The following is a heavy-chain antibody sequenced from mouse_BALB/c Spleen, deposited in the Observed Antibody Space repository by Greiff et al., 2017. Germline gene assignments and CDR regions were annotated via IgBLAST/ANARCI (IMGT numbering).Heavy chain of an antibody. CDR1: GYTFTSYY. Sequence: QVQLQQSGPELVKPGASVRISCKASGYTFTSYYIHWVKQRPGQGLEWIGWIYPGNVNTKYNEKFKGKATLTADKSSSTAYMQLSSLTSEDSAVYFCARGGYDYGDWYFDVWGAGTTVTVSS. J-gene: IGHJ1*01. CDR3: ARGGYDYGDWYFDV. V-gene: IGHV1S56*01. D-gene: IGHD2-4*01. CDR2: IYPGNVNT.